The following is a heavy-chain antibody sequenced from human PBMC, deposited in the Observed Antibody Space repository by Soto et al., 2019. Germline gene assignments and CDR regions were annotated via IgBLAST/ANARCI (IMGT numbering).Heavy chain of an antibody. CDR2: ISGSSSTI. CDR1: GFTVSDYD. D-gene: IGHD1-20*01. CDR3: ARRPRVRGKTVFDGSYNWFDP. Sequence: XESLRLSCAASGFTVSDYDMSWLRQAPGKGLEWVSYISGSSSTIYYADSVKGRFTISRDNAKNSLYLQMNSLRAEDTAVYYCARRPRVRGKTVFDGSYNWFDPWGQRTLVTVSS. J-gene: IGHJ5*02. V-gene: IGHV3-11*01.